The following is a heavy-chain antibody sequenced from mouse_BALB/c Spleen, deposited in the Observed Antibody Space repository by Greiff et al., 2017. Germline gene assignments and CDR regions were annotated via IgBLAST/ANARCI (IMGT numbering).Heavy chain of an antibody. V-gene: IGHV1-54*01. J-gene: IGHJ2*01. CDR2: INPGSGGT. Sequence: QVQLKESGAELVRPGTSVKVSCKASGYAFTNYLIEWVKQRPGQGLEWIGVINPGSGGTNYNEKFKGKATLTADKSSSTAYMQLSSLTSDDSAVYFCARGYYFDYWGQGTTLTVSS. CDR3: ARGYYFDY. CDR1: GYAFTNYL.